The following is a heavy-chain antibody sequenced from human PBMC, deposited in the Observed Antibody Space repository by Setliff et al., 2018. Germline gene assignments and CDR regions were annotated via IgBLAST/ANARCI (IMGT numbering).Heavy chain of an antibody. D-gene: IGHD7-27*01. CDR2: IDPSADYT. J-gene: IGHJ3*02. CDR1: GYTFTGYY. Sequence: GASVKVSCKASGYTFTGYYLHWVRQAPGQGLEWMGIIDPSADYTNYAQKFQGRVTMTKDTSTTTVYMELSSLRSDDTAVYYCAREPLWGSHDAFDIWGQGTMVTVSS. CDR3: AREPLWGSHDAFDI. V-gene: IGHV1-46*01.